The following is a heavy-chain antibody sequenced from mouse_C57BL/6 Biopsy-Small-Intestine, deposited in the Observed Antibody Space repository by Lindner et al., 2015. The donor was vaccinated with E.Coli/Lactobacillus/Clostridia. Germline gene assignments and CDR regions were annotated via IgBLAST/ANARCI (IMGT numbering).Heavy chain of an antibody. V-gene: IGHV1-42*01. CDR2: INPSTGGT. Sequence: VQLQESGPELVKPGASVKISCKASGYSFTGYYMNWVKQSPEKSLEWIGEINPSTGGTTYNQKFKDKATLTADKSSSTAYMQLSSLTSEDSAVYYCARKTTVVATWDYYAMDYWGQGTSVTVSS. CDR3: ARKTTVVATWDYYAMDY. D-gene: IGHD1-1*01. J-gene: IGHJ4*01. CDR1: GYSFTGYY.